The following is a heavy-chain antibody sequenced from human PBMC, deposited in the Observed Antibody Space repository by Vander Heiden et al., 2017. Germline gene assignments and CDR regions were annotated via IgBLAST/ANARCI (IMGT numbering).Heavy chain of an antibody. CDR1: GFTFSDHY. V-gene: IGHV3-72*01. D-gene: IGHD5-18*01. CDR2: TRNRANSYTT. J-gene: IGHJ4*02. CDR3: ARGRIQLWVLDY. Sequence: EVQLVESGGGLVQPGGSLRLSCAASGFTFSDHYMDWVRQAPGKGLEWVGRTRNRANSYTTEYAAAVKGRFTISRDDSKNSVFLKMKSMKTEDTAVYYCARGRIQLWVLDYWGQGTLVTVSS.